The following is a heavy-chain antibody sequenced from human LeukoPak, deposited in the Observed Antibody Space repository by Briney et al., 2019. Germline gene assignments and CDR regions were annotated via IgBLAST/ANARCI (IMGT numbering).Heavy chain of an antibody. CDR2: INSDGGDT. D-gene: IGHD3-10*01. CDR3: ARGGSGTFHI. Sequence: GGSLRLSCAASGFTFSGYWMHWVRQAPGKGLIWVSRINSDGGDTAYADSVRGRFTISRDNAKNTLYLQMNSLRADDTAVYYCARGGSGTFHIWGQGTMVTVSS. CDR1: GFTFSGYW. J-gene: IGHJ3*02. V-gene: IGHV3-74*01.